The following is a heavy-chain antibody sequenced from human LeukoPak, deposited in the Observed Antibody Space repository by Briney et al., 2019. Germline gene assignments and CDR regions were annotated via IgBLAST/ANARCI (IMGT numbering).Heavy chain of an antibody. CDR2: IYYSGST. CDR1: GGSISSYY. D-gene: IGHD5-18*01. CDR3: AAGGDTAIYYFDY. V-gene: IGHV4-59*01. Sequence: PSETLSLTCTVSGGSISSYYWSWIRQPPGKGLEWIGYIYYSGSTNYNPSLKSRVTISVDTSKNQFSLKLSSVTAADTAVYYCAAGGDTAIYYFDYWGQGTLVTVSS. J-gene: IGHJ4*02.